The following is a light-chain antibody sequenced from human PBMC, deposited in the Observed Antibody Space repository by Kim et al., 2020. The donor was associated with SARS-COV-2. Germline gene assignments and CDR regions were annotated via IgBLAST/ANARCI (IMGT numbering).Light chain of an antibody. V-gene: IGKV1-6*01. J-gene: IGKJ2*01. Sequence: GDRVTITCRASQGIRNDLSWYQQKPGKAPKLLIYAASRLQSGVPSRFSGSGSATDFTLTISSLHPEDVATYYCLQDYNYTRSFGQGTKL. CDR1: QGIRND. CDR2: AAS. CDR3: LQDYNYTRS.